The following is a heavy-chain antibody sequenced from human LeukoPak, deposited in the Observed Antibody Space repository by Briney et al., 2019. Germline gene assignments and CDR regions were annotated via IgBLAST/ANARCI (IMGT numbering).Heavy chain of an antibody. CDR3: AREMTIITYSFDS. V-gene: IGHV3-30*04. CDR1: GFTFSSNA. Sequence: PGRSLRLSCAASGFTFSSNALHWVRQAPGKGLEWVAVISYDGSYQYYTDSVRGRFTISRDSSKNTLYLQMNSLRADDTAVYYCAREMTIITYSFDSWGQGTLVTVSS. J-gene: IGHJ4*02. CDR2: ISYDGSYQ. D-gene: IGHD4/OR15-4a*01.